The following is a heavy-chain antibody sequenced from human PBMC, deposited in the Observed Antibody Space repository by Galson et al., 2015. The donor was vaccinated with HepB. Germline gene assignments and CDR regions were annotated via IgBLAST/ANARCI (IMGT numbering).Heavy chain of an antibody. CDR2: TLPIFGTA. J-gene: IGHJ3*02. CDR1: GGTLSSYA. Sequence: SVKVSCKASGGTLSSYAISWVRQAPGQGLEWMGGTLPIFGTAICAQKFQGRLTITADESTNTAYLDLSSLRFEDTAVYYCARGTVWGSYRYDALDIWGQGTMVTVST. V-gene: IGHV1-69*13. CDR3: ARGTVWGSYRYDALDI. D-gene: IGHD3-16*02.